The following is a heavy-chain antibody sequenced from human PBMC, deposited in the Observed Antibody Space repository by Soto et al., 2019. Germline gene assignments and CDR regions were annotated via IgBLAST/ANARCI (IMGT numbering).Heavy chain of an antibody. CDR2: IGSGGDGI. CDR1: GFTFSSFA. CDR3: STYRQHLMYV. J-gene: IGHJ4*01. D-gene: IGHD2-8*01. V-gene: IGHV3-23*01. Sequence: GGSLRLSCAASGFTFSSFALKWVRQAPGKGLEWVSVIGSGGDGIHYADSVKGRFTISRDNSKNTMSLQMNSLTVEDTAVYYCSTYRQHLMYVWGQGTLVTVSS.